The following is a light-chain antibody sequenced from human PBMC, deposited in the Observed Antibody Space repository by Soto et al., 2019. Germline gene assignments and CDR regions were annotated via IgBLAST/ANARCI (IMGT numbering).Light chain of an antibody. CDR2: DAS. Sequence: DIQLTQSPSFLSASVGDRVTITCRASQGINIFLAWFQQKPGKAPNLLIYDASSLETGVPSRFSGSGSGTEFSLTITSLQPDDFATYYCQQYNSYSPETFGQGTKVDIK. J-gene: IGKJ1*01. CDR1: QGINIF. V-gene: IGKV1-5*01. CDR3: QQYNSYSPET.